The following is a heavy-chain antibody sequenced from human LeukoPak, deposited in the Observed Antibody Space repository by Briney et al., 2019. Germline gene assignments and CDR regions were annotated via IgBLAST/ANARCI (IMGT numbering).Heavy chain of an antibody. V-gene: IGHV3-74*03. Sequence: GGSLRLSCVASGFIFSNTWMHWVRQAPGKGLVWIARINSDGSSATYVDSVEGRLTISRDNAKNTLYLEMNSLRVDDTAVYYCARGPQNADYWFDSWGQGTLVTVSS. CDR3: ARGPQNADYWFDS. D-gene: IGHD2-2*01. J-gene: IGHJ5*01. CDR2: INSDGSSA. CDR1: GFIFSNTW.